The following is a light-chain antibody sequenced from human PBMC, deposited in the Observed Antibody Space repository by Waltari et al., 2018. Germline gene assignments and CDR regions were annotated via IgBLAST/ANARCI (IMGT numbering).Light chain of an antibody. CDR2: LVS. CDR3: MQGLQLPT. J-gene: IGKJ5*01. Sequence: DIVMTQSPVFLPVPPGEPASFSCRSSQSLLHSNGNNYLDWYLQKPGQSQKLLIYLVSSLASGFPDRFSVSGSGTEFTLKISRLEADDVGVYYCMQGLQLPTFGQGTRLEIK. CDR1: QSLLHSNGNNY. V-gene: IGKV2-28*01.